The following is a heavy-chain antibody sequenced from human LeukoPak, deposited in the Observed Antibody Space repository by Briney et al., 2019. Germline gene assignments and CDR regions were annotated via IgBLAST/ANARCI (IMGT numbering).Heavy chain of an antibody. CDR2: INRDGGLT. V-gene: IGHV3-74*01. D-gene: IGHD6-13*01. CDR1: GFTFSENW. Sequence: LSGGSLRLSCVASGFTFSENWMHWVRQAPGKGLAWVPHINRDGGLTNYADSVKGRFTISRDNARNTVYLQMSSLRVEDTAIYFCAREEHRLAEAGTSAFDLGGQGTLVTVSP. CDR3: AREEHRLAEAGTSAFDL. J-gene: IGHJ3*01.